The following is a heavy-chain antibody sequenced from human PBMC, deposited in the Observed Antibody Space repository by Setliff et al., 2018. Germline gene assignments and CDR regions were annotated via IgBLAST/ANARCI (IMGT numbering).Heavy chain of an antibody. Sequence: PSETLSLTCTVSGDSISSGSYYWTWIRQPAGKGLEWIGHFHTGGSTNYNRSLRSRVSISVDMSKNQFSLKLSSVTAADTATYYCARAGPTVTFFRVLVISWWDPWGQGSLVTVSS. V-gene: IGHV4-61*09. J-gene: IGHJ5*02. CDR3: ARAGPTVTFFRVLVISWWDP. CDR2: FHTGGST. CDR1: GDSISSGSYY. D-gene: IGHD3-3*01.